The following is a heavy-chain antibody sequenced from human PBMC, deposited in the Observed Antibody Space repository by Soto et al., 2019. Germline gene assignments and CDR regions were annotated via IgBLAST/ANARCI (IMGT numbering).Heavy chain of an antibody. Sequence: QITLKESGPTLVKPTQTLTPTCTFSGFALSTSGEGVGCIHQPPGKALEWLALTYWKADKRYSPSLKSRLTITNDTTKNQVILTRTNMDPVDTATYLGTHRRPYSSGWKGNWFASWGRGTLVIVSS. CDR2: TYWKADK. CDR1: GFALSTSGEG. J-gene: IGHJ5*01. CDR3: THRRPYSSGWKGNWFAS. D-gene: IGHD6-25*01. V-gene: IGHV2-5*01.